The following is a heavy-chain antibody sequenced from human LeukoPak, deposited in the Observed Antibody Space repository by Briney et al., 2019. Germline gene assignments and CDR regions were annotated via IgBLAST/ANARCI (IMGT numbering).Heavy chain of an antibody. CDR1: GGSISSYY. CDR3: ARESQTTVTTFDI. CDR2: IYYSGST. Sequence: SETLSLTCPVSGGSISSYYWSWIRQPPGKGLEWIGYIYYSGSTNYNPSLKSRVTISVDTSKNQFSLKLSSVTAADTAVYYCARESQTTVTTFDIWGQGTMVTVSS. D-gene: IGHD4-17*01. J-gene: IGHJ3*02. V-gene: IGHV4-59*01.